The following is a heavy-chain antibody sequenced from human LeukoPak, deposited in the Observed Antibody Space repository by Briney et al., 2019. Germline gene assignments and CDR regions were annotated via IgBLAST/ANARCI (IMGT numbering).Heavy chain of an antibody. V-gene: IGHV3-21*01. CDR1: GFTFSSYS. CDR2: ISSSSSYI. CDR3: ARGPIWGYDTLTYRGDY. D-gene: IGHD3-9*01. Sequence: GGSLRLSCAASGFTFSSYSMNWVRQAPGKGLEWVSSISSSSSYIYYADSVKGRFTISRDNAKNSLYLQMNSLRAEDTAVYYCARGPIWGYDTLTYRGDYWGQGTLVTVSS. J-gene: IGHJ4*02.